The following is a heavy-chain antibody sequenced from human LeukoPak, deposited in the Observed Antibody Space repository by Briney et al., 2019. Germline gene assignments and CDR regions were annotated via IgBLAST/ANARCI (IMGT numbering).Heavy chain of an antibody. V-gene: IGHV3-9*01. J-gene: IGHJ3*02. CDR2: ISWNSDSV. CDR1: GFTFDDYA. CDR3: AKGDTTGWSVSAFDI. Sequence: HPGRSLRLSCAASGFTFDDYAMHWVRQTGKGLEWVSGISWNSDSVGYADSVQGRFTTSRDNGKNSLYLQMNILRTEDTALYYCAKGDTTGWSVSAFDIWGRGTMVTVSS. D-gene: IGHD1-26*01.